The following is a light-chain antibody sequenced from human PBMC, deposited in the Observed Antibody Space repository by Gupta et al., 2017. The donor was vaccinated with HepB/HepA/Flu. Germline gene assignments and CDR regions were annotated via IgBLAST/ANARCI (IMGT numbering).Light chain of an antibody. Sequence: QSALIQPASVSESPGQSITISCTGTSSDIGSYNYVSCYQQLPGKAPKLMIYDVSNRPSGISNRFFGSKSGNTASLTISGLQAEDEADYYCSSYSSSNTLVFGGGTKLTVL. CDR2: DVS. V-gene: IGLV2-14*03. J-gene: IGLJ2*01. CDR3: SSYSSSNTLV. CDR1: SSDIGSYNY.